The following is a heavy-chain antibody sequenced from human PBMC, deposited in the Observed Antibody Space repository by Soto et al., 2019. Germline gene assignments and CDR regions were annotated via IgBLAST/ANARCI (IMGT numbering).Heavy chain of an antibody. CDR1: GFTFKESA. Sequence: EVRLLEAGGGLKQPGGSLRLSCAASGFTFKESAMNWVRQAPGKGLEWVASISDTGASTWYAESVRGRLSISRDNSKNTLYLQMNSLRGEVTAVYYCAKGRGSGWAWYFDNWGQGTLVTVSS. J-gene: IGHJ4*02. CDR3: AKGRGSGWAWYFDN. D-gene: IGHD6-19*01. CDR2: ISDTGAST. V-gene: IGHV3-23*01.